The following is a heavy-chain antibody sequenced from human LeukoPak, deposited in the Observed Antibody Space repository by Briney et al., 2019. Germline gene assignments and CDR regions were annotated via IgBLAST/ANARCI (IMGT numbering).Heavy chain of an antibody. Sequence: SETLSLTCTVSGASISGSGYYWGWIRQPPGKGLEWIGSIYYSGSTNYNPSLKSRVTISVDTSKNQFSLKLSSVAAADTAVYYCARDSASYYYGSRKDAFDIWGQGTMVTVSS. CDR2: IYYSGST. CDR1: GASISGSGYY. J-gene: IGHJ3*02. V-gene: IGHV4-39*07. D-gene: IGHD3-10*01. CDR3: ARDSASYYYGSRKDAFDI.